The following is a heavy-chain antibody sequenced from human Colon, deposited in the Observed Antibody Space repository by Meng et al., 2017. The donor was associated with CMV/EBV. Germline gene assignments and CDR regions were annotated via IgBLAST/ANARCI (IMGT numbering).Heavy chain of an antibody. CDR1: GYSVSSNNVA. CDR2: TYYRSQWST. D-gene: IGHD1-26*01. V-gene: IGHV6-1*01. CDR3: ARVISSIGIIDY. J-gene: IGHJ4*02. Sequence: ISGYSVSSNNVAWNWIRQSPSRGLEWLGRTYYRSQWSTDYAVSLRSRINIKADTAKNQFSLQLNSVTPEDTAMYYCARVISSIGIIDYWGQGSLVTVSS.